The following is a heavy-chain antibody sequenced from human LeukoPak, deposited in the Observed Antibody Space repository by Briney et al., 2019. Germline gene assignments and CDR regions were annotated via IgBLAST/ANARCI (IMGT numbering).Heavy chain of an antibody. D-gene: IGHD3-3*01. J-gene: IGHJ4*02. CDR3: ARYDSRGSASTKCDY. V-gene: IGHV4-38-2*01. CDR2: IYGRAST. CDR1: GYSLGRYYY. Sequence: SETLSLTCAVPGYSLGRYYYWWWIRQSPGKGLEWIGRIYGRASTSYNPSLMNRVTMSVDTSKNLFSLQLTSVTAADTAVYYCARYDSRGSASTKCDYWGPGIQVSVSS.